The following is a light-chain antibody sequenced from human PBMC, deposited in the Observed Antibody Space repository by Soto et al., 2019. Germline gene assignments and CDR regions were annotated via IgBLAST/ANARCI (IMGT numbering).Light chain of an antibody. Sequence: QSALTQPASVSGSPGQSITISCSGTSRDIGAYDYVSWYHQHPGRAPNLIIYEVSHRFSGLSYRFSGSKSGNTASLTISGLQAEDEGDYYSTSFAPGRVYVFGSGTKVTVL. CDR1: SRDIGAYDY. CDR2: EVS. J-gene: IGLJ1*01. V-gene: IGLV2-14*03. CDR3: TSFAPGRVYV.